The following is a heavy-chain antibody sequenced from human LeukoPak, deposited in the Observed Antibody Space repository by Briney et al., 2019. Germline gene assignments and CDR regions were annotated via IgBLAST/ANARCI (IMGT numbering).Heavy chain of an antibody. CDR1: GFTFSSSD. V-gene: IGHV3-21*01. J-gene: IGHJ6*02. CDR3: ARGVLRLVGANIVYYYYGMDV. Sequence: GGSPRLSCAASGFTFSSSDMSWVRQAPGKGLEWVSSISSISSYIYYADSVKGRFTISRDNAKNSLYLQMNSLRAEETAVYYCARGVLRLVGANIVYYYYGMDVWGQGTTVTVSS. CDR2: ISSISSYI. D-gene: IGHD1-26*01.